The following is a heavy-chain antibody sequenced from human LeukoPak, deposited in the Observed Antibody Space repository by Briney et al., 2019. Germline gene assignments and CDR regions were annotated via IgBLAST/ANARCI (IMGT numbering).Heavy chain of an antibody. D-gene: IGHD2-8*01. CDR2: ISSVSTTK. J-gene: IGHJ4*02. Sequence: QAGGSLRLSCAASGLTFSSYSMNWVRQAPGKGLEWVSFISSVSTTKYYADSVKGRFTISRDNAKNTLYLQMNSLRAEDTAVYYCARVGVSGAFDYWGQGTLVTVSS. V-gene: IGHV3-48*04. CDR1: GLTFSSYS. CDR3: ARVGVSGAFDY.